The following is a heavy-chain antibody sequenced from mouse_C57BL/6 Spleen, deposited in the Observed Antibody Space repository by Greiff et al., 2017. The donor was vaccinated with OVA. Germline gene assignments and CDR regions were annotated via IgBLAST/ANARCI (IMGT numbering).Heavy chain of an antibody. V-gene: IGHV14-4*01. J-gene: IGHJ3*01. CDR2: IDPENGDT. D-gene: IGHD3-3*01. Sequence: VQLQQSGAELVRPGASVKLSCTASGYNIKDDYMHWVKQRPEQGLEWIGWIDPENGDTEYASKFQGKATITADTSSNTAYLQLSSLTSEDTAVYYCTTPDLGVAYWGQGTLVTGSA. CDR3: TTPDLGVAY. CDR1: GYNIKDDY.